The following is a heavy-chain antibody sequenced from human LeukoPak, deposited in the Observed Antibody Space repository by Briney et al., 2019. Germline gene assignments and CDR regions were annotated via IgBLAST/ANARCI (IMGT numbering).Heavy chain of an antibody. Sequence: SETLSLTCSASGGSISSSSYYWGWIRQPPGKGLEWIGSIYYSGSSYYNPSLKSRVTISVDTSKNQFSLKVTSVTAPDTAVYYCAGSSTIFGHFDYWGQGTLVAVSS. CDR3: AGSSTIFGHFDY. D-gene: IGHD3-3*01. V-gene: IGHV4-39*01. J-gene: IGHJ4*02. CDR2: IYYSGSS. CDR1: GGSISSSSYY.